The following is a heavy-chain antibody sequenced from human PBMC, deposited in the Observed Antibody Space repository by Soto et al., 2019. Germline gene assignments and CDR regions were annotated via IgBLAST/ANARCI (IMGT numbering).Heavy chain of an antibody. J-gene: IGHJ6*03. CDR1: GGSISSYY. CDR3: ARDRRDIVVVPAASPLYYYYYYMDV. Sequence: SETLSLTCTVSGGSISSYYWSWIWQPPGKGLEWIGYIYYSGSTNYNPSLKSRVTISVDTSKNQFSLKLGSVTAADTAVYYCARDRRDIVVVPAASPLYYYYYYMDVWGKGTTVTVSS. D-gene: IGHD2-2*01. V-gene: IGHV4-59*01. CDR2: IYYSGST.